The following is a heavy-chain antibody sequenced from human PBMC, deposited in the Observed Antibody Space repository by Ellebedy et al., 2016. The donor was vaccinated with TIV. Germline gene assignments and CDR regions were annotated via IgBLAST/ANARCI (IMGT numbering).Heavy chain of an antibody. CDR1: GIPLSNAW. J-gene: IGHJ4*02. Sequence: GESLKISCAASGIPLSNAWINWVRQAPGKGLEWVGRVKTNNEGGTTDYGAPVRGRFTSSRDDSKNTLYLQMNSLKTEDTAMYYCTTGSVEGNWGQGILVSVSS. CDR3: TTGSVEGN. D-gene: IGHD6-6*01. V-gene: IGHV3-15*07. CDR2: VKTNNEGGTT.